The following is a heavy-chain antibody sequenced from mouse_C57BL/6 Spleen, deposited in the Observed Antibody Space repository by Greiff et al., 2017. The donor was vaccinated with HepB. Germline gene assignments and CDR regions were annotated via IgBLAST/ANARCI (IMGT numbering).Heavy chain of an antibody. Sequence: VQLQQSGPGLVQPSQSLSITCTVSGFSLTSYGVHWVRQSPGKGLEWLGVIWRGGSTDYNAAFMSRLSITKDNSKSQVFFKMNSLQADDTAIFYSAKNYGSSLAWFAYWGQGTLVTVSA. J-gene: IGHJ3*01. CDR1: GFSLTSYG. V-gene: IGHV2-5*01. D-gene: IGHD1-1*01. CDR2: IWRGGST. CDR3: AKNYGSSLAWFAY.